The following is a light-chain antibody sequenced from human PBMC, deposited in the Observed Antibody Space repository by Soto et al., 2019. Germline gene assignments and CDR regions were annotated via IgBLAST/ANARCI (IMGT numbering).Light chain of an antibody. J-gene: IGKJ5*01. CDR1: QDISNY. CDR2: HAS. CDR3: QQHLSLPIT. V-gene: IGKV1-33*01. Sequence: DIQMTQSPSSLSASVGDRVTITCQASQDISNYLNWYQQKPGQAPKLLIDHASNLETGVPSKFSGSGSATDFTFTTSSLQPDDIATYYCQQHLSLPITFGQGTRLEIK.